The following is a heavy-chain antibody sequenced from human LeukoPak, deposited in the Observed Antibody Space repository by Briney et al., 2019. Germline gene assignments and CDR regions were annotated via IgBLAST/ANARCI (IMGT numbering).Heavy chain of an antibody. CDR1: GGSIGTSHYY. CDR2: VYFSGAT. CDR3: ARGDGSWDNWFDP. Sequence: PSETLSLTCTVSGGSIGTSHYYWGWLRQPPGKGLEWIGSVYFSGATNYNPSLKSRVTISVDTSKNQFSLKLSSVTAADTAVYYCARGDGSWDNWFDPWGQGTLVTVSS. J-gene: IGHJ5*02. V-gene: IGHV4-39*07. D-gene: IGHD3-10*01.